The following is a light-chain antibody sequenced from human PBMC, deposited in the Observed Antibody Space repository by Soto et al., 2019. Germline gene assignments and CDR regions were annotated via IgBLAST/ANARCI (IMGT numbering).Light chain of an antibody. CDR3: QQTYSTPCT. CDR1: QSISNY. V-gene: IGKV1-39*01. J-gene: IGKJ2*02. CDR2: AAS. Sequence: DIQMTQSPSSLSASVGERVTITCRATQSISNYLTWYQQKPGKAPKVLISAASSLQSGVPSRFSGSVSGTDFTLAISSLQPEDCAPYYCQQTYSTPCTFGQGTKLEV.